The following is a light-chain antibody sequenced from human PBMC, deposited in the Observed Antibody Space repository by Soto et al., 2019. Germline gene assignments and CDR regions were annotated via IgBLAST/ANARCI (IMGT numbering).Light chain of an antibody. J-gene: IGKJ1*01. CDR3: QQSYSTPPT. Sequence: AIRMTQSPSSLSASTGDRVTITCRASQGINSWLAWYQQKPGKAPNLLIYAASSLQSGVPSRFSGSGSGTNYSLTISSLQPEDFATYYCQQSYSTPPTFGQGTKVDIK. V-gene: IGKV1-8*01. CDR1: QGINSW. CDR2: AAS.